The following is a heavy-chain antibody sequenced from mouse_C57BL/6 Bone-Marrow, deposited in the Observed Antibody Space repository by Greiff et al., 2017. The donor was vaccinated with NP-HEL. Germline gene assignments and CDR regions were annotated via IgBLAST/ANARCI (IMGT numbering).Heavy chain of an antibody. D-gene: IGHD1-1*01. J-gene: IGHJ1*03. CDR1: GFNIKNTY. CDR3: ARRGFITTVVAHWYFDV. Sequence: VQLKQSVAELVRPGASVKLSCTASGFNIKNTYMHWVKQRPEQGLEWIGRIDPANGNTKYAPKFQGKATITADTSSNTAYLQLSSLTSEDTAIYYCARRGFITTVVAHWYFDVWGTGTTVTVSS. V-gene: IGHV14-3*01. CDR2: IDPANGNT.